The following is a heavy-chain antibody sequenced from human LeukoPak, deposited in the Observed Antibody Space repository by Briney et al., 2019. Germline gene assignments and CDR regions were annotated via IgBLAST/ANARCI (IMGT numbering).Heavy chain of an antibody. CDR3: ARDQEYQLLNYKTTYYYYYYMDV. D-gene: IGHD2-2*01. V-gene: IGHV1-18*01. CDR1: GYTFTSYG. CDR2: ISAYNGNT. Sequence: ASVKVPCKASGYTFTSYGISWVRQAPGQGLEWMGWISAYNGNTNYAQKLQGRVTMTTDTSTSTAYMELSRLRSDDTAVYYCARDQEYQLLNYKTTYYYYYYMDVWGKGTTVTVSS. J-gene: IGHJ6*03.